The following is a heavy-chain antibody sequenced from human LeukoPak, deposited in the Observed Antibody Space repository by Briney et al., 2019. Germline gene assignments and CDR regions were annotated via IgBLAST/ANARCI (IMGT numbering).Heavy chain of an antibody. J-gene: IGHJ4*02. V-gene: IGHV5-51*01. Sequence: GESLKISCQGSGYRFTNYWLAWVRPMPGKGLEWMGIIYPGDSDTRYSPSFQGQVTISADKSITTAYLQWSSLKASDTAMYYCARLPYSSGWPTFDYWGQGTPVTVSS. CDR1: GYRFTNYW. D-gene: IGHD6-19*01. CDR2: IYPGDSDT. CDR3: ARLPYSSGWPTFDY.